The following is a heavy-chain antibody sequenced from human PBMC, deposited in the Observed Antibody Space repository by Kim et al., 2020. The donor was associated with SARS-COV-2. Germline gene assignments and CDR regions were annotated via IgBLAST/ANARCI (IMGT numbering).Heavy chain of an antibody. D-gene: IGHD6-25*01. J-gene: IGHJ5*02. Sequence: GGSLRHSCAASGFSFDDSAMHWVRQAPGKGLEWVSGINYNSGRIGYADSVKGRFTISRDNAKNSLYLQMNSLRDEDTALYFCAKARLTDSNWFDPWGQGT. CDR3: AKARLTDSNWFDP. CDR1: GFSFDDSA. CDR2: INYNSGRI. V-gene: IGHV3-9*01.